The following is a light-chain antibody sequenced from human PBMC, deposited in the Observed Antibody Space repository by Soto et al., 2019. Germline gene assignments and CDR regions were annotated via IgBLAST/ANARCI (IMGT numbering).Light chain of an antibody. J-gene: IGLJ2*01. V-gene: IGLV2-14*01. CDR3: SSYTSSIPV. CDR2: DVS. CDR1: SSDVGGYNY. Sequence: QSALTQPASVSGSPGQSITISCTGTSSDVGGYNYVSWYQQHPGKAPKLMIYDVSNRPSGVSNRFSGSKSGNTASLTISGLQAEDEADYYCSSYTSSIPVVGGGTKLTVL.